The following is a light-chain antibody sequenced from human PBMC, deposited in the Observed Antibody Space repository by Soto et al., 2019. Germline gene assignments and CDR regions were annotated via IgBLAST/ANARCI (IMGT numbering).Light chain of an antibody. CDR3: VSFTSSTTYV. CDR1: SSNIGSST. Sequence: QSVLTQPPSASGTPGQRVTISCSGNSSNIGSSTVHWYQHLPGRAPKLLIYSTNQWPSGVPDRFSGSKSGTSASLAISGLQTEDEADYYCVSFTSSTTYVFGSGTKLTVL. V-gene: IGLV1-44*01. J-gene: IGLJ1*01. CDR2: STN.